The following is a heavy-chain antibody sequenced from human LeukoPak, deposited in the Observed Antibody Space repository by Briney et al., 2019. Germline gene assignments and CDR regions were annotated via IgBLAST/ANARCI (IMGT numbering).Heavy chain of an antibody. Sequence: SETLSLTCTVSGGSISSYYWSWIRQPPGKGLEWIGYIYYSGSTNYNPSLRSRVTISVDTSKNQFSLRLSSVTAADTAVYYCARGGNYGDYDGYLDYWGQGTLVTVSS. CDR1: GGSISSYY. V-gene: IGHV4-59*08. D-gene: IGHD4-17*01. CDR3: ARGGNYGDYDGYLDY. J-gene: IGHJ4*02. CDR2: IYYSGST.